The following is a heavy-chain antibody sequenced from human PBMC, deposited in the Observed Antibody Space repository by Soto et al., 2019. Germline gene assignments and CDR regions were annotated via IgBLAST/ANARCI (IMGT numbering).Heavy chain of an antibody. CDR3: RGQPPKLPQQLDDY. Sequence: QVQLVQSGAEVKKPGSSVKDSCKASGGTFSSYAISWVRQAPGQGLEWMGGIIPIFGTANYAQKFQGRVTITADESTSTAYMELSSLRPEDTAVYYCRGQPPKLPQQLDDYWGQGTLVTVSS. CDR2: IIPIFGTA. V-gene: IGHV1-69*01. CDR1: GGTFSSYA. J-gene: IGHJ4*02. D-gene: IGHD6-13*01.